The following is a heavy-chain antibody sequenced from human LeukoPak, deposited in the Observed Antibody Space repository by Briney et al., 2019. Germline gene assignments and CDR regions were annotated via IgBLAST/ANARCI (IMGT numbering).Heavy chain of an antibody. Sequence: GGSLRLSCAASGFTFSSYAMSWVRQAPGKGLEWVSAISGSGGSTYYADPVKGRFTISRDNSKNTLYLQMNSLRAEDTAVYYCAKDEVPRWFGDPDAFDIWGQGTMVTVSS. CDR1: GFTFSSYA. CDR3: AKDEVPRWFGDPDAFDI. J-gene: IGHJ3*02. CDR2: ISGSGGST. V-gene: IGHV3-23*01. D-gene: IGHD3-10*01.